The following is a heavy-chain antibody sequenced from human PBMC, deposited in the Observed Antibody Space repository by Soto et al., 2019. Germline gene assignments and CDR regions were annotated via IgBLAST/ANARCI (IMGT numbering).Heavy chain of an antibody. CDR1: GFTFSSYA. V-gene: IGHV3-23*01. D-gene: IGHD2-2*01. CDR3: AKALVPAARMGYYFDY. Sequence: GGSLRLSCAASGFTFSSYAMSWVRQAPGKGLEWVSAISGSGGSTYYADSVKGRFTISRDNSKNTLYLQMNSLRAEDTAVYYCAKALVPAARMGYYFDYWGQGTLVTVSS. J-gene: IGHJ4*02. CDR2: ISGSGGST.